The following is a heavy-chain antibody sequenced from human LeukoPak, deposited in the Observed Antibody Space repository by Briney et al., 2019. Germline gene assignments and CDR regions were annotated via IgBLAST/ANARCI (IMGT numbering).Heavy chain of an antibody. D-gene: IGHD6-13*01. J-gene: IGHJ4*02. CDR1: GFTVSSNS. CDR2: IYSGGSI. CDR3: AKDLGIAAAGGCFDY. V-gene: IGHV3-66*01. Sequence: GESLRLSCAASGFTVSSNSMTWVRQAPGKGLEWVSVIYSGGSIYYADSVKGRFTISRDNSKNTLYHQTNSLRAEDTAVYYCAKDLGIAAAGGCFDYWGQGTLVTVSS.